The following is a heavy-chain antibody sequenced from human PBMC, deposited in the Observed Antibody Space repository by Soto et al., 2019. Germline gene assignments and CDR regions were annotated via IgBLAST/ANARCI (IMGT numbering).Heavy chain of an antibody. CDR3: ARRRYFDSSGGMDV. D-gene: IGHD3-9*01. J-gene: IGHJ6*02. CDR1: GGSISSGGYY. V-gene: IGHV4-31*09. CDR2: IYHSGST. Sequence: SETLSLTCTVSGGSISSGGYYWSWIRQHPGKGLEWIGYIYHSGSTNYNPSLKSRVTISVDKSKNQFSLKLSSVTAADTAVYYCARRRYFDSSGGMDVWGQGTTVTVSS.